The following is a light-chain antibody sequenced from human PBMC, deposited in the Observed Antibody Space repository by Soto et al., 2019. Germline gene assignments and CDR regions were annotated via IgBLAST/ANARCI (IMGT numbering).Light chain of an antibody. Sequence: DIQMTQSPSTLSASVGDRVTITCRASQSISSWLAWYQQKPGKAPKLLIYDASSLESGVPLRFSGSGSGTEFTLTISSLQPEDFATYYCQKYNSFWTFGQGTKVDI. J-gene: IGKJ1*01. CDR1: QSISSW. CDR3: QKYNSFWT. V-gene: IGKV1-5*01. CDR2: DAS.